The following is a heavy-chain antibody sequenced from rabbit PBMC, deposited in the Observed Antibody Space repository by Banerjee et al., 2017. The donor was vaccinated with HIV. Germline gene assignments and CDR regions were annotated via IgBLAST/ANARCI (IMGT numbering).Heavy chain of an antibody. CDR2: IDAGSSGYT. CDR1: GFSFSSSYW. J-gene: IGHJ4*01. V-gene: IGHV1S40*01. CDR3: ASSSSYYSRFNL. Sequence: QSLEESGGDLVKPGASLTLTCTASGFSFSSSYWICWVRQAPGKGLEWIACIDAGSSGYTWYANWAKGRFTISKTSSTTVTLQMTSLTAADTATYFCASSSSYYSRFNLWGQGTPGHRL. D-gene: IGHD8-1*01.